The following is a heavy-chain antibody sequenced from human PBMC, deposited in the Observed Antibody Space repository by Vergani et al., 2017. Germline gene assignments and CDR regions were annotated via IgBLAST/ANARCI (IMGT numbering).Heavy chain of an antibody. D-gene: IGHD3-22*01. J-gene: IGHJ4*02. CDR2: ISSSSSTI. CDR3: ASRSGYSDY. CDR1: GFTFSSSS. Sequence: EVQLVESGGGLVQPGGSLRLSCAASGFTFSSSSMNWFRQAPGKGLEWVSYISSSSSTIYYADSVKGRFTISRDNAKNSLYLQMNSLRAEDTAVYYCASRSGYSDYWGQGTLVTVSS. V-gene: IGHV3-48*01.